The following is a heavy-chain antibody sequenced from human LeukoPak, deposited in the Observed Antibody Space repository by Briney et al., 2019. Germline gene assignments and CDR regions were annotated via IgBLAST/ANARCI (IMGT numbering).Heavy chain of an antibody. V-gene: IGHV1-18*03. CDR3: AGTQYPPRFDY. D-gene: IGHD1/OR15-1a*01. J-gene: IGHJ4*02. Sequence: ASVKVSCTASGYTFTSYGISWVRQAPGHGLEWMGWISAYNGNTNYAQKLQGRVTITTDTSTSEADMDLRSLKSDDMAVYYCAGTQYPPRFDYWGQGTLVTVSS. CDR1: GYTFTSYG. CDR2: ISAYNGNT.